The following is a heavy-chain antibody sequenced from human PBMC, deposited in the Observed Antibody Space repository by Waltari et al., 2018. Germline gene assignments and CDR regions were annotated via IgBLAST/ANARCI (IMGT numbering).Heavy chain of an antibody. CDR1: GYSISSGYY. V-gene: IGHV4-38-2*01. CDR3: ARGPRREDVWGSYRLWYYYYYMDV. J-gene: IGHJ6*03. D-gene: IGHD3-16*02. Sequence: QVQLQESGPGLVKPSETLSLTCAVSGYSISSGYYWGWIRQPPGKGLEWIGSIYHSGSTNYNPSLKSRVTISVDTSKNQFSLKLSSVTAADTAVYYCARGPRREDVWGSYRLWYYYYYMDVWGKGTTVTVSS. CDR2: IYHSGST.